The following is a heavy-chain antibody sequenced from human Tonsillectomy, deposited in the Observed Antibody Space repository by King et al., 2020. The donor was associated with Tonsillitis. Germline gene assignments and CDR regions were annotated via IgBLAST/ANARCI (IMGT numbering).Heavy chain of an antibody. D-gene: IGHD3-22*01. CDR3: AKQYYYDSSGYYTTVDY. CDR1: GFTFSSYG. V-gene: IGHV3-30*02. J-gene: IGHJ4*02. Sequence: VQLVESGGGVVQPGGSLRLSCAASGFTFSSYGMHWVRQAPGKGLEWVAFIRYDGSNKYYADSVKGRFTISRDNSKNTLYLQMNSLRAEDTAVYYCAKQYYYDSSGYYTTVDYWGQGTLVTVSS. CDR2: IRYDGSNK.